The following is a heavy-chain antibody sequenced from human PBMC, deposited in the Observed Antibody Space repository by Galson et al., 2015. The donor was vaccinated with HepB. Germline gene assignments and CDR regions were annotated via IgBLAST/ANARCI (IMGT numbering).Heavy chain of an antibody. CDR3: ANAVVPTTRTH. J-gene: IGHJ6*02. CDR1: GFTFSSYA. Sequence: SLRLSCAASGFTFSSYAMSWARQAPGKGLEWVSAIGGSDDNTYHADSVKGRFTISRDNSKNTLYLQMNSLRAKDTAIYYCANAVVPTTRTHWGQGTTVTVSS. V-gene: IGHV3-23*01. CDR2: IGGSDDNT. D-gene: IGHD2-2*01.